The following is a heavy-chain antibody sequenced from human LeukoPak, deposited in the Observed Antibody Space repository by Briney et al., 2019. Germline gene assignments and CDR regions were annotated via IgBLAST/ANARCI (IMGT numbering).Heavy chain of an antibody. Sequence: PSETLSLTCTVSGGSISSGSYYWSWIRQPAGKGLEWIGRIYTSGSTNYNPSLKSRVTISVDTSKNQFSLKLSSVTAADTAVYYCARAPGPHPFDYWGQGTLVTVSS. D-gene: IGHD3-10*01. CDR2: IYTSGST. CDR3: ARAPGPHPFDY. J-gene: IGHJ4*02. CDR1: GGSISSGSYY. V-gene: IGHV4-61*02.